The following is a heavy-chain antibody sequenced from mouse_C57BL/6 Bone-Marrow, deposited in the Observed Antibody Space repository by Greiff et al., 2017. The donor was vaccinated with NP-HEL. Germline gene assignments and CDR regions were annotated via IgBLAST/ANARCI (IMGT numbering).Heavy chain of an antibody. D-gene: IGHD1-1*01. J-gene: IGHJ4*01. CDR1: GFTFNTYA. Sequence: GGGLVQPKGSLKLSCAASGFTFNTYAMHWVRQAPGKGLEWVARIRSKSSNYATYYADSVKDRFTISRDDSQSMLYLQMNNLKTEDTAMYYCVRGGITTVVAKDYYAMDYWGQGTSVTVSS. V-gene: IGHV10-3*01. CDR3: VRGGITTVVAKDYYAMDY. CDR2: IRSKSSNYAT.